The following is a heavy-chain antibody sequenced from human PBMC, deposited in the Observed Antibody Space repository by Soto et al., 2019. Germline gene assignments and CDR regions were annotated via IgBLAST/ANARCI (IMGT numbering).Heavy chain of an antibody. D-gene: IGHD1-26*01. V-gene: IGHV3-66*04. CDR1: GFTVSTSY. CDR2: IYIGVNT. Sequence: PGGSLRLSCAASGFTVSTSYMGWVRQAPGKGLEWVSSIYIGVNTYYAESVRGRFTISTDNFKDTLYLQMNSLRVDDTAMYYCARHVGSYWYFDLWGRGTLVTVSS. CDR3: ARHVGSYWYFDL. J-gene: IGHJ2*01.